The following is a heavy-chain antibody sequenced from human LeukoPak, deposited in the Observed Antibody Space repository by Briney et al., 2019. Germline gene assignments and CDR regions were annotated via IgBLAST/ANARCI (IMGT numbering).Heavy chain of an antibody. J-gene: IGHJ5*02. V-gene: IGHV4-59*01. CDR1: GGSISSYY. D-gene: IGHD3-9*01. CDR3: ARATAGYDILTGYYPNWFDP. Sequence: SETLSLTCTVSGGSISSYYWSWIRQPPGKGLEWIGYIYYSGSTNYNPSLKSRVTISVDTSKNQFSLKLSSVTAADTAVYYCARATAGYDILTGYYPNWFDPWGQGTVVTVSS. CDR2: IYYSGST.